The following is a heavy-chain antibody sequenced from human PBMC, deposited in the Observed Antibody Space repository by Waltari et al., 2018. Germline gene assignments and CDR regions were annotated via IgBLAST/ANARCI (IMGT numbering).Heavy chain of an antibody. CDR2: INAGNGNT. D-gene: IGHD2-15*01. CDR1: GYTFTSYA. V-gene: IGHV1-3*03. CDR3: ARGGFGRGWYFDY. J-gene: IGHJ4*02. Sequence: QVQLVQSGAEVKKPGASVKVSCKASGYTFTSYAMHWVRQAPGQRFEWMGWINAGNGNTKYSQEFQGRVTITRDTSASTAYMELSSLRSEDMAVYYCARGGFGRGWYFDYWGQGTLVTVSS.